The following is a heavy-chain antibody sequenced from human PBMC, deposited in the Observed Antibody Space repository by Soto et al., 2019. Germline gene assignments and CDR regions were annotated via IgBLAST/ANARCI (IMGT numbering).Heavy chain of an antibody. V-gene: IGHV4-59*01. CDR3: ARSLVGATFDS. CDR1: GGSISSYY. J-gene: IGHJ5*01. Sequence: SETLSLTCTVSGGSISSYYWSWIRQPPGKGLEWIGYIYYSGSTNYNPSLKSRVTISVDTSKNQFSLKLSSVTAADTAVYYCARSLVGATFDSWGQGTLVTVSS. CDR2: IYYSGST. D-gene: IGHD1-26*01.